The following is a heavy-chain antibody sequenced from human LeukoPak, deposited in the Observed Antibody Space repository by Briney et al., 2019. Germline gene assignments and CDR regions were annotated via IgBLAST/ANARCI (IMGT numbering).Heavy chain of an antibody. D-gene: IGHD5-18*01. CDR2: ISGSASST. CDR3: AKDVGGTASN. CDR1: GFTFSSYE. J-gene: IGHJ4*02. Sequence: GGSLRLSCAASGFTFSSYEMNWVRQAPGKGLEWVSAISGSASSTYHADSVKGRFTISRDNSKNTLYLQMNSLRAEDTAVYYCAKDVGGTASNWGQGTLVTVSS. V-gene: IGHV3-23*01.